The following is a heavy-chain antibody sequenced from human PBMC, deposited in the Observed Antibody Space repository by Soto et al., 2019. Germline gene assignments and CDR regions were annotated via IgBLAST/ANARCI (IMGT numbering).Heavy chain of an antibody. J-gene: IGHJ4*02. Sequence: VLLQESGSGLVKPSETLYVTCTVSGDSISSYYWSWIRQPPGKGLEWIGYFYYSGSTNYNPSLKSRVTISVDTSKTQFSLKLSSVTAADTAVYYCARARGGYFDYWGQGTVVTVSS. D-gene: IGHD3-10*01. CDR2: FYYSGST. CDR3: ARARGGYFDY. CDR1: GDSISSYY. V-gene: IGHV4-59*08.